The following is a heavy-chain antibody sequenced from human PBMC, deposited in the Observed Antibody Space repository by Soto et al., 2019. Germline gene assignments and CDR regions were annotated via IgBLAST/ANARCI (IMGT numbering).Heavy chain of an antibody. Sequence: QVQLVESGGGVVQPGRSLRVSCAASGFTFSNYAMHWVRQAPGKGLEWVAVVSYDGSKQFYADSVEGRFTISRDSSKSTLYLHMNNLRDEDTAVYYCARARVYYYDNSGYYNFDYWGQGTRVTVSS. J-gene: IGHJ4*02. V-gene: IGHV3-30-3*01. CDR1: GFTFSNYA. CDR3: ARARVYYYDNSGYYNFDY. CDR2: VSYDGSKQ. D-gene: IGHD3-22*01.